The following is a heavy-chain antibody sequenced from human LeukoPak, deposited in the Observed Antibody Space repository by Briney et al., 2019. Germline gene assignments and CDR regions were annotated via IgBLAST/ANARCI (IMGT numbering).Heavy chain of an antibody. V-gene: IGHV4-34*01. J-gene: IGHJ4*02. D-gene: IGHD1-26*01. CDR1: GGSLSGYY. CDR2: INHSGSA. Sequence: PSETLSLTCAVYGGSLSGYYWSWIRQPPGKGLEWIGEINHSGSATYNPSLKSRVTISVDTSKNQFSLNLNSVTAADTAVHYCARVQAEVGPGHWGQGTLVTVSS. CDR3: ARVQAEVGPGH.